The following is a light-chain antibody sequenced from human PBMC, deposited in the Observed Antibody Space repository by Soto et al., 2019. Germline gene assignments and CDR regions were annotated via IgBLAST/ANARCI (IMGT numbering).Light chain of an antibody. CDR2: KAS. Sequence: DIQMTQSPTTLSASVGDRVTITCRASQSIGSWLAWYQQIPGKVPNLLIYKASRLETGAPSRFSGRGSGTEFTLTISGLQPDDFATYYCQQSYSTPLWTFGQGTKVEIK. CDR1: QSIGSW. V-gene: IGKV1-5*03. CDR3: QQSYSTPLWT. J-gene: IGKJ1*01.